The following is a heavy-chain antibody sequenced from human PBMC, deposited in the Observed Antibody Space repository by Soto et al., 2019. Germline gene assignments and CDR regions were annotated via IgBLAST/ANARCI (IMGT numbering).Heavy chain of an antibody. Sequence: QVQLVQSGAEVKKPGSSVKVSCKASGGTFSSYAISWVRQAPGQGLEWMGGIIPIFGTANYAQKFQGRVTIXADXXXXXXXXELSSLRSEDTAVYYCATNLGYCSGGSCLGWFDPWGQGTLVTVSS. V-gene: IGHV1-69*01. CDR1: GGTFSSYA. D-gene: IGHD2-15*01. J-gene: IGHJ5*02. CDR3: ATNLGYCSGGSCLGWFDP. CDR2: IIPIFGTA.